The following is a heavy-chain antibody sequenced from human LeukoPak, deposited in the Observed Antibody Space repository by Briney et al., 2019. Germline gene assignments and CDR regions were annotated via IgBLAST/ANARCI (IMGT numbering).Heavy chain of an antibody. CDR3: ARDRYSGYCTITTCYGDFDY. V-gene: IGHV3-11*04. D-gene: IGHD2-2*01. J-gene: IGHJ4*02. Sequence: PGGSLRLSCAASGFTFSEYYMNWIRQVPGKGLEWVSYISSGGSTIYYADSVKGRFTISRDNAKNSLFLQMNSLRAEDTAVYYCARDRYSGYCTITTCYGDFDYWGQGTPVTVSS. CDR1: GFTFSEYY. CDR2: ISSGGSTI.